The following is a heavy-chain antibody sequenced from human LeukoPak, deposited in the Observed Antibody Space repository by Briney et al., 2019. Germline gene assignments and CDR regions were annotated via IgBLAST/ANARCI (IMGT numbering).Heavy chain of an antibody. D-gene: IGHD2-21*02. CDR1: GYTFTSCY. CDR3: ATDLSPVVTAYNFDY. V-gene: IGHV1-46*01. Sequence: GASVKVCCKASGYTFTSCYMDWERLPHGQGLGLMGVINSSGGSTSYEQNFQDRVTMTSNISTSTLYMELSSLRCEDNAVYYYATDLSPVVTAYNFDYWGQGTLVTVSS. J-gene: IGHJ4*02. CDR2: INSSGGST.